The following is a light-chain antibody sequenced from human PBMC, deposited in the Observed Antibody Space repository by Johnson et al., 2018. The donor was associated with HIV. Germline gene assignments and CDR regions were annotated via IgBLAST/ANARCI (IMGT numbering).Light chain of an antibody. CDR2: DNN. V-gene: IGLV1-51*01. CDR3: ETWDSSLIAYV. CDR1: DSDIGNNY. J-gene: IGLJ1*01. Sequence: QSVLTQPPSVSAAPGQKVTISCFGSDSDIGNNYVSWYQQLPGTAPKLLIYDNNKRPSGIPDRFSGSKSGTSATLGITGLQTGDEADYYCETWDSSLIAYVFGTGTKVTVL.